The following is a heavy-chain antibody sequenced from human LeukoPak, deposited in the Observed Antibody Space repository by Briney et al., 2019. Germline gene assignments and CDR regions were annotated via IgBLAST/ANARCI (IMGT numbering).Heavy chain of an antibody. CDR1: GFSFSTFE. CDR2: ISDRGSTM. CDR3: ARGRGSGWYDAFDI. J-gene: IGHJ3*02. V-gene: IGHV3-48*03. D-gene: IGHD6-19*01. Sequence: QPGGSLRLSCVASGFSFSTFEMNWVRQAPGKGLEWISYISDRGSTMYYADSVKGRFTISRDNSKNTLYVQMNSLRAEDTAVYYCARGRGSGWYDAFDIWGQGTMVTVSS.